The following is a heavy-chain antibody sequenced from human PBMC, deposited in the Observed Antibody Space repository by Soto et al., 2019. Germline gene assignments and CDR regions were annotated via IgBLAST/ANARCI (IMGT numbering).Heavy chain of an antibody. CDR1: GATISSSSYY. D-gene: IGHD6-13*01. CDR3: ASDIVAAAGDGMDV. Sequence: QLQLQESGPGLVKPSETLSLTCTVSGATISSSSYYWAWIRQPPGKGLEWIGTIYYTGSTYFNPSLKSRVSISVDTSKNQFSLRLSSVSAADTAVYYCASDIVAAAGDGMDVWGQGTTVTVSS. J-gene: IGHJ6*02. V-gene: IGHV4-39*01. CDR2: IYYTGST.